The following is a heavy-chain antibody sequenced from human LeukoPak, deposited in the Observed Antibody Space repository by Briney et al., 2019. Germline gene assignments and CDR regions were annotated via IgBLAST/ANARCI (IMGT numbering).Heavy chain of an antibody. J-gene: IGHJ5*02. V-gene: IGHV3-74*01. CDR1: GFTFSNYR. CDR2: INSDGINT. Sequence: GGSLRLSCAASGFTFSNYRMHWVRQARGKGLVWVSRINSDGINTSYADSVKGRFTISRDNAKNTLNLQMNSLRAEDTAVYYCARDLGQYYDTSDNWFDPWGQGTLVTVSS. D-gene: IGHD3-22*01. CDR3: ARDLGQYYDTSDNWFDP.